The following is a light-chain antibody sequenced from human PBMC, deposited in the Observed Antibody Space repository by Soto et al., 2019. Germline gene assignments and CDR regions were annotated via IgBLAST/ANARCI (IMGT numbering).Light chain of an antibody. CDR1: PSNIGSNT. CDR3: AAWNDSLNGWV. Sequence: QSVLTQPSSASGTPGQRVTISCSGGPSNIGSNTVHWYQQFPGTAPQLLIYSNNQVPSGVPDRFSGSKSGASASLAISGLQSEDEAAYFCAAWNDSLNGWVFGGGTKLTVL. CDR2: SNN. J-gene: IGLJ3*02. V-gene: IGLV1-44*01.